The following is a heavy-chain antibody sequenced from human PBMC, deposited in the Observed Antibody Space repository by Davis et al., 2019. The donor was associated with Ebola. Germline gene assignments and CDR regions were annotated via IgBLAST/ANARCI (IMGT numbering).Heavy chain of an antibody. V-gene: IGHV3-21*01. CDR1: GFTFSGHS. CDR3: ARAPAGRWQWPGTACDY. CDR2: ITSGNSI. Sequence: PGGSLRLSCAASGFTFSGHSMNWVRQAPGKGLEWVSSITSGNSIYYADSLKGRFTISRDTAKNSLYLQLNSLRPEDTALYYCARAPAGRWQWPGTACDYWGQGTLVTVSS. D-gene: IGHD6-19*01. J-gene: IGHJ4*02.